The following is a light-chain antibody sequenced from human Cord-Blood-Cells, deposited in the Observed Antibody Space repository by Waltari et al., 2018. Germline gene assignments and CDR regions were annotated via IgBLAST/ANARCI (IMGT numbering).Light chain of an antibody. V-gene: IGKV2-28*01. J-gene: IGKJ3*01. Sequence: DIVMTQSTLSLPVTPGEPASISCRSSQSLLHSNGYNYLDWYLQKPGQSTQLLIYLGSNRASGVPHRFSGSGSGAGFKLKFSRVEAADVGVYHCMQALQTPFTFGPGTKVAIK. CDR1: QSLLHSNGYNY. CDR3: MQALQTPFT. CDR2: LGS.